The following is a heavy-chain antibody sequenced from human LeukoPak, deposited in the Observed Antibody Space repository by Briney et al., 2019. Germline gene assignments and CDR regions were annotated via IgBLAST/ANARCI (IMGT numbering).Heavy chain of an antibody. CDR2: INHSGST. D-gene: IGHD6-13*01. J-gene: IGHJ5*02. V-gene: IGHV4-34*01. CDR3: ARDRSPERSSSWYYGWFDP. CDR1: GGSFSGYY. Sequence: SETLSLTCAVYGGSFSGYYWSWIRQPPGKGLEWIGEINHSGSTNYNPSLKSRVTISVDTSKNQYSLKLSSVTAADTAVYYCARDRSPERSSSWYYGWFDPWGQGTLVTVSS.